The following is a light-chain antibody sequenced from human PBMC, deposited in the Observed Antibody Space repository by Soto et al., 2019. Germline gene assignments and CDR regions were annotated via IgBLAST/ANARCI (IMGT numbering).Light chain of an antibody. CDR1: QSISSY. J-gene: IGKJ4*01. CDR3: QQSYSTPRLT. CDR2: AAS. Sequence: DIQMTQSPSSLSASVGDRVTIPCRASQSISSYLNWYQQKPGKAPKLLIYAASSLQSGVPSRFSGSGSGTDFTLTISSLQPEDFATYYCQQSYSTPRLTFGGGTKVDIK. V-gene: IGKV1-39*01.